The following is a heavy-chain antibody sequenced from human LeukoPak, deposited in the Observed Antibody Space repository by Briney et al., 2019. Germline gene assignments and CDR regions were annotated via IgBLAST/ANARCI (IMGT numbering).Heavy chain of an antibody. CDR2: IYYSGST. V-gene: IGHV4-59*08. J-gene: IGHJ3*02. Sequence: SGTLSLTCAVSGGSISSSYYWSWIRQPPGKGLEWIGYIYYSGSTNYNPSLKSRVTISVDTSKNQFSLKLSSVTAADTAVYYCARLESPRDAFDIWGQGTMVTVSS. CDR1: GGSISSSYY. CDR3: ARLESPRDAFDI.